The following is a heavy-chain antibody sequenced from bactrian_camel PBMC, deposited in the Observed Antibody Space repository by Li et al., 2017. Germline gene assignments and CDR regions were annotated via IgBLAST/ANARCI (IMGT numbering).Heavy chain of an antibody. Sequence: HVQLVESGGGSVQAGGSLRLSCVVSGYAYSDGYCLGWFRQAPGKEREGVAQMYSGESSTYYADSVKGRFTISHDNAKRTLYLQMNNLKPDDTAMYYCAAGPFYADYQDTLDFKYWGQGTQVTVS. CDR2: MYSGESST. J-gene: IGHJ4*01. CDR3: AAGPFYADYQDTLDFKY. V-gene: IGHV3-3*01. CDR1: GYAYSDGYC. D-gene: IGHD1*01.